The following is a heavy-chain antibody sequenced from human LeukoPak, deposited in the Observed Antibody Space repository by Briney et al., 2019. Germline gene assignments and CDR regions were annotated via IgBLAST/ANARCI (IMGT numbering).Heavy chain of an antibody. CDR2: IYYSGST. CDR3: ARTAGVQTTFWSFDS. CDR1: GGSISPYY. V-gene: IGHV4-59*01. Sequence: SETLCLTCTVSGGSISPYYWSWIRQPPGKGLEWIGYIYYSGSTNYNPSLTGRVTISVDTSQRQLSLRLNSVTAADTAVYYCARTAGVQTTFWSFDSWGQGTLVIVSS. J-gene: IGHJ5*01. D-gene: IGHD3-3*01.